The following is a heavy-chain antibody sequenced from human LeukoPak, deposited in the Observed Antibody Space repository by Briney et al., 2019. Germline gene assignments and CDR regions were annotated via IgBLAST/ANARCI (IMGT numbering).Heavy chain of an antibody. J-gene: IGHJ4*02. D-gene: IGHD7-27*01. V-gene: IGHV5-51*01. CDR1: GYSFTSYW. CDR3: ARQTSMGRSGDY. CDR2: IDPSDSET. Sequence: PGESLKITCKASGYSFTSYWIGWVRQMPGKGLEWMGIIDPSDSETRYTPSFQGQVTISADKSLSTAYLQWNSLKASGTAMYYCARQTSMGRSGDYWGQGTLVTVSS.